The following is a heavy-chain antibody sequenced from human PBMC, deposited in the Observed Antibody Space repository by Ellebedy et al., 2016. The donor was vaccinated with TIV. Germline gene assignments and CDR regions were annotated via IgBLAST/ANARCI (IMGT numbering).Heavy chain of an antibody. CDR3: ARRGSYGDYSVQVNSWFDL. J-gene: IGHJ5*02. V-gene: IGHV3-21*01. Sequence: PGGSLRLSCAASGFTFSTYTMNWVRQAPGKGLEWVSSISSSGTYIHNADSVKGRFTISRDNAKNSMFLQMNSLRGEDTGMYYCARRGSYGDYSVQVNSWFDLWGQGTLVTVS. CDR2: ISSSGTYI. D-gene: IGHD4-17*01. CDR1: GFTFSTYT.